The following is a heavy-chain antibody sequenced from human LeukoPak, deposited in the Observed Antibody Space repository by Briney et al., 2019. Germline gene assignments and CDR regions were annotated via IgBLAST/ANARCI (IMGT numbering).Heavy chain of an antibody. V-gene: IGHV1-2*02. D-gene: IGHD2-8*01. CDR1: GYTFTGYY. CDR2: INPNSGGT. CDR3: ARDLKDIVLMVYAQNDAFDI. Sequence: ASVKVSCKASGYTFTGYYMHWVRQAPGQGLEWMGWINPNSGGTNYAQKFQGRVTMTRDTSISTAYMELSRLRSDDTAVYYCARDLKDIVLMVYAQNDAFDIWGQGTMVTVSS. J-gene: IGHJ3*02.